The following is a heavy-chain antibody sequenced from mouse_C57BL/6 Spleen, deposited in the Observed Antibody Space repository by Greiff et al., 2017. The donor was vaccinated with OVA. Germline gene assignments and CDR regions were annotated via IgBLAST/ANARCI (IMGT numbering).Heavy chain of an antibody. CDR3: ARLEYYYGSSYYFDV. J-gene: IGHJ1*03. D-gene: IGHD1-1*01. CDR1: GYSITSGYY. Sequence: EVQLQQSGPGLVKPSQSLSLTCSVTGYSITSGYYWNWIRQFPGNKLEWMGYISYDGSNNYNPSLKNRSSITRDTSKNQFFLKLNSVTTEDTATYYCARLEYYYGSSYYFDVWGTGTTVTVSS. V-gene: IGHV3-6*01. CDR2: ISYDGSN.